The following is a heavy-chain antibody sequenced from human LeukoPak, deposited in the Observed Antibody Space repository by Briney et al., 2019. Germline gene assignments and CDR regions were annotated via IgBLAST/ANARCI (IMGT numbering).Heavy chain of an antibody. Sequence: GGSLRLSCAASGFSFNNAWMSWVRQAPGKGLEWVSIISSGSSYIHYSDSVKGRFTISRDNAKNSLYLQMNSLRAEDTAVYYCARAEGYGGELDSWGQGTLVTVSS. D-gene: IGHD4-23*01. J-gene: IGHJ4*02. CDR1: GFSFNNAW. CDR3: ARAEGYGGELDS. CDR2: ISSGSSYI. V-gene: IGHV3-21*01.